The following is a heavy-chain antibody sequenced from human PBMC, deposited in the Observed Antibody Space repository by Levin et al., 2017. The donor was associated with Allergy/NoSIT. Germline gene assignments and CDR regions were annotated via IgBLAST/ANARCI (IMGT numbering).Heavy chain of an antibody. J-gene: IGHJ3*02. CDR3: ALEENDILTGFNDAFDI. Sequence: GASVKVSCKASGYTFSGYYMHWVRQAPGQGLEWMGWISPNSGGTKYAQRFQGRITMTGDTSISTAYMELSRLSSDDTAVYYCALEENDILTGFNDAFDIWGQGTMVTVSS. D-gene: IGHD3-9*01. CDR2: ISPNSGGT. CDR1: GYTFSGYY. V-gene: IGHV1-2*02.